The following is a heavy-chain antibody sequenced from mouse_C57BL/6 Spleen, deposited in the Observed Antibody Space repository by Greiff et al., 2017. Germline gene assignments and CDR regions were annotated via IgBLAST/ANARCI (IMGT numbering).Heavy chain of an antibody. CDR1: GYTFPDSY. D-gene: IGHD1-1*01. V-gene: IGHV1-26*01. Sequence: EVQLQQSGPELVNPGPSVQISCKPPGYTFPDSYLNWLKHSHGTTLDWIGYFNPTNCGPSYNQKFKGKATLTVDKSSITSYMELRSLTSEDSAVYYCARRYYGRDAMDYWGQGTSVTVSS. J-gene: IGHJ4*01. CDR3: ARRYYGRDAMDY. CDR2: FNPTNCGP.